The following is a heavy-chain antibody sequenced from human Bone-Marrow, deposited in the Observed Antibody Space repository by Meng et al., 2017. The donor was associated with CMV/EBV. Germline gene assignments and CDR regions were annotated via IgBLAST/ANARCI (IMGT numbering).Heavy chain of an antibody. J-gene: IGHJ5*02. Sequence: ETLSLTCAASGFTFTDAWMSWVRQAPGKGLEWVSVIYSDGSSTYYADSVKGRFTISRDNSKNTLYLQMNSLRAEDTAVYYCAKKSWSWFDPWGQGTLVTVSS. CDR1: GFTFTDAW. V-gene: IGHV3-23*03. CDR3: AKKSWSWFDP. CDR2: IYSDGSST.